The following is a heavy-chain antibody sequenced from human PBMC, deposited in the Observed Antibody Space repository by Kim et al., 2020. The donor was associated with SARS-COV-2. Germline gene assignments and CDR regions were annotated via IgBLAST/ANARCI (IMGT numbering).Heavy chain of an antibody. CDR1: GFTFSSYA. V-gene: IGHV3-30*04. Sequence: GGSLRLSCAASGFTFSSYAMHWVRQAPGKGLEWVAVISYDGSNKYYADSVKGRFTISRDNSKNTLYLQMNSLRAEDTAVYYCARDGRYCSSTSCSSLYNWFDPWGQGTLVTVSS. CDR3: ARDGRYCSSTSCSSLYNWFDP. D-gene: IGHD2-2*01. J-gene: IGHJ5*02. CDR2: ISYDGSNK.